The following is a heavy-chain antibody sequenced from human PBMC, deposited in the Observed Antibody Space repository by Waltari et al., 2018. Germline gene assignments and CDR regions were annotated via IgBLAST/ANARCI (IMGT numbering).Heavy chain of an antibody. Sequence: QVQLVQSGAEVKKPGASVKVSCKASGYTFTGYYLHWVLHAPGQGLEWMGWINPNSGGTNYAQKFQGRVTMTRDTSISTAYMELSRLRSDDTAVYYCARERCSSTSCYFDYWGQGTLVTVSS. CDR2: INPNSGGT. CDR3: ARERCSSTSCYFDY. D-gene: IGHD2-2*01. CDR1: GYTFTGYY. J-gene: IGHJ4*02. V-gene: IGHV1-2*02.